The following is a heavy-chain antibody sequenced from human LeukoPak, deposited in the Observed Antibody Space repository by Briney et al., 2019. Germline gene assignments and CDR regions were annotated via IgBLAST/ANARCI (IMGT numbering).Heavy chain of an antibody. CDR2: ISSDGSDK. CDR3: AKDPETTVTTYFDY. V-gene: IGHV3-30-3*01. J-gene: IGHJ4*02. Sequence: GRSLRLSCAASGFTFSPHAMHWVRQAPGKGLKWVAVISSDGSDKYYADSVQGRFTISRDNSKNTLYLQMNGLRAEDTAVYYCAKDPETTVTTYFDYWGQGTLVTVSS. D-gene: IGHD4-17*01. CDR1: GFTFSPHA.